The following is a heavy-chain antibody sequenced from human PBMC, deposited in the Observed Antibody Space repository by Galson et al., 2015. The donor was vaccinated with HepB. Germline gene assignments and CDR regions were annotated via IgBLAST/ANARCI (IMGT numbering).Heavy chain of an antibody. J-gene: IGHJ3*02. CDR1: GDNFKSYA. V-gene: IGHV1-69*13. Sequence: SVKVSCKASGDNFKSYATSWVRQAPGQGLEWMGGIIPIFGTANYAQKFQGRVTITADESTNTAYMELSSLTSEDTAVYYCARDTGPDAFDIWGQGTMVTISS. D-gene: IGHD1-14*01. CDR2: IIPIFGTA. CDR3: ARDTGPDAFDI.